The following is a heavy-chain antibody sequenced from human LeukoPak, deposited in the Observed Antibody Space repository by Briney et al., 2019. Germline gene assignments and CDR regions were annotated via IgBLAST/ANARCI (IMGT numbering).Heavy chain of an antibody. J-gene: IGHJ4*02. D-gene: IGHD3-16*02. Sequence: PGGSLRLSCAASGFTFSSYAMSWVRQAPGKGLEWVSAISGSGGSTYYADSVKGRFTISRDNSKNTLYLQMNSLRAEDTAVYYCAEVTYDYVWGSYRYRCYFDYWGQGTLVTVSS. CDR1: GFTFSSYA. CDR3: AEVTYDYVWGSYRYRCYFDY. CDR2: ISGSGGST. V-gene: IGHV3-23*01.